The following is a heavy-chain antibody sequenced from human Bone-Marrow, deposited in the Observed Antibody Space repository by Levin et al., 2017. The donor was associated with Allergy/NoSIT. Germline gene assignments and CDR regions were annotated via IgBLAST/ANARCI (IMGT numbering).Heavy chain of an antibody. J-gene: IGHJ5*02. Sequence: GESLKISCAASGFTFSSYWMHWVRQAPGKGLVWVSRINSDGSSTSYADSVKGRFTISRDNAKNTLYLQMNSLRAEDTAVYYCAREYFNWFDPWGQGTLVTVSS. CDR3: AREYFNWFDP. CDR1: GFTFSSYW. V-gene: IGHV3-74*01. CDR2: INSDGSST. D-gene: IGHD3-9*01.